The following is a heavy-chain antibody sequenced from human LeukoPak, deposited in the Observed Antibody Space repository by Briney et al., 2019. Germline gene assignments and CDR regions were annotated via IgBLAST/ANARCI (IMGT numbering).Heavy chain of an antibody. V-gene: IGHV4-34*01. CDR3: TQGGELMNY. D-gene: IGHD1-26*01. J-gene: IGHJ4*02. CDR2: INHSGSTS. Sequence: PSETLSLTCAVYGESFSGYFWNWIRQPPGKGLEWIGEINHSGSTSNHNPSLKSRVTISIDASKNQFSLRLNSVTAADTAVYYCTQGGELMNYWGQGTLVTVSS. CDR1: GESFSGYF.